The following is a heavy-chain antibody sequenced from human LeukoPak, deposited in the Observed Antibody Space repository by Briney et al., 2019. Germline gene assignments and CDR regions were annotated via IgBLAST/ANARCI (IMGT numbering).Heavy chain of an antibody. J-gene: IGHJ4*02. V-gene: IGHV3-66*01. Sequence: GGSLRLSCAASGFTVSSNYMSWVRQAPGKGLEWVSVIYSGGSTYYADSVKGRFTISRDNSKNTLYLQMNSLRAEDTAVYYCAREYYDSSGYSLYYFDYWGQGTLVTVSS. CDR1: GFTVSSNY. D-gene: IGHD3-22*01. CDR3: AREYYDSSGYSLYYFDY. CDR2: IYSGGST.